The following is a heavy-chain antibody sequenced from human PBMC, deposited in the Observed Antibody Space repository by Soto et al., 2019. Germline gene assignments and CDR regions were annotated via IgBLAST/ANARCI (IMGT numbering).Heavy chain of an antibody. J-gene: IGHJ3*01. V-gene: IGHV3-11*01. CDR2: ISNSGSTI. D-gene: IGHD4-17*01. CDR1: GFTFTDYY. Sequence: QVQLVESGGGLVKPGGSLRLSCAASGFTFTDYYMTWIRQAPGKGLEWLSHISNSGSTIYYADSVKGRFIISRDNAKNSVYLEMNRLRVEDTAIYYCAKGDGLYGDYDYSAFDVWGQGTMVIVSS. CDR3: AKGDGLYGDYDYSAFDV.